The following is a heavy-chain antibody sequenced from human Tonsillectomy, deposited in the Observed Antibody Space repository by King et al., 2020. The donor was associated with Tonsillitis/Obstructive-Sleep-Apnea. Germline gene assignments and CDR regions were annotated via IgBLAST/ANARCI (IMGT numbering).Heavy chain of an antibody. J-gene: IGHJ4*02. CDR3: ARQAYYYDTTNYYRIDY. V-gene: IGHV5-51*01. D-gene: IGHD3-22*01. Sequence: QLVQSGAEVKKPGESLKISCKGFGYSFSSYWSGWVRQMPGKGLEWMGIIYPGDSDTRYSPSFQGQVTISADKSISTAYLQWSSLKASDTAMYYCARQAYYYDTTNYYRIDYWGQGTLVTVSS. CDR2: IYPGDSDT. CDR1: GYSFSSYW.